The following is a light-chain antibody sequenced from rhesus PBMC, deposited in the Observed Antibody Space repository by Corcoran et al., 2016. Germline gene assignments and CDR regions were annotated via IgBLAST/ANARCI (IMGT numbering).Light chain of an antibody. J-gene: IGKJ3*01. V-gene: IGKV3-35*01. Sequence: EIVMTQSPATLSLSPGERATLSCRASQCVSSNLAWYQQKPGQASRPFNYDTFNRATGMPDSFSGRGFGKDFPRTVSSQETGEVGVYYCQEEGNSPSTFGAGTKLDIK. CDR2: DTF. CDR1: QCVSSN. CDR3: QEEGNSPST.